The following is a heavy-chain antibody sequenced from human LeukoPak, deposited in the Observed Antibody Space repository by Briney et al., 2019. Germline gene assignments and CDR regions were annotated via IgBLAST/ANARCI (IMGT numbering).Heavy chain of an antibody. D-gene: IGHD5-24*01. CDR1: GFTFSDYY. CDR2: ISSSGSTI. CDR3: AREVPLNYYFDY. J-gene: IGHJ4*02. V-gene: IGHV3-11*04. Sequence: GSLRLSCAASGFTFSDYYMSWIRQAPGKGLEWVSYISSSGSTIYYADSVKGRFTISRDKAKNSLYLQMNSLRAEDTAVYYCAREVPLNYYFDYWGQGTLVTVSS.